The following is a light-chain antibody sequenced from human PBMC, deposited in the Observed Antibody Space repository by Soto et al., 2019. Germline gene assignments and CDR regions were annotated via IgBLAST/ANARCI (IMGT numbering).Light chain of an antibody. CDR3: SSYTSSSNYV. V-gene: IGLV2-18*02. CDR2: DVS. Sequence: QSVLTQPPSVSGSPGQSVAISCTGTGSDVGTFNRVSWYQQSPGTAPKLMIYDVSDRPSGVPDRFSGSKSGNTASLTISGLQAEDEADYYCSSYTSSSNYVFGTGTKVTVL. J-gene: IGLJ1*01. CDR1: GSDVGTFNR.